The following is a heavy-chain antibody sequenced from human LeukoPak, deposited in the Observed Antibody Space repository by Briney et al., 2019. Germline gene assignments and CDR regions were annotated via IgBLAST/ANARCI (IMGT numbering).Heavy chain of an antibody. CDR2: IKQDRSEK. V-gene: IGHV3-7*01. CDR3: ARGAAIYCGGDCYSAELDY. Sequence: GGSLKLSCAASGFTFTNYWMSWVRQAPGKGLELVANIKQDRSEKYYVDSVKGRFTISRDNAKNSLYLQMNSLRAEDTAVYYCARGAAIYCGGDCYSAELDYWGQGTLVTVSS. D-gene: IGHD2-21*02. CDR1: GFTFTNYW. J-gene: IGHJ4*02.